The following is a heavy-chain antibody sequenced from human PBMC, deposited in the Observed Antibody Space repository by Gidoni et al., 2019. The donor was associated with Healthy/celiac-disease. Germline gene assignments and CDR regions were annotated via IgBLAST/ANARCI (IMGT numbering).Heavy chain of an antibody. CDR3: ARGYSSSWYRGGSDFDY. CDR1: GYTFTGYS. Sequence: QVQLVQSGAEVKKPGASVKVSCKASGYTFTGYSMHWVRPAPGQGLEWMGWINPNSGGTNYAQKFQGRVTMTRDTSISTAYMELSRLRSDDTAVYYCARGYSSSWYRGGSDFDYWGQGTLVTVSS. CDR2: INPNSGGT. V-gene: IGHV1-2*02. J-gene: IGHJ4*02. D-gene: IGHD6-13*01.